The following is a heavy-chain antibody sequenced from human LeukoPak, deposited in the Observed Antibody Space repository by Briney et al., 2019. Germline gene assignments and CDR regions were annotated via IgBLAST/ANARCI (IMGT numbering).Heavy chain of an antibody. J-gene: IGHJ4*02. CDR2: INQDGSET. CDR3: ARAGSSGSVDY. CDR1: GFTFSIYW. Sequence: GSLRLSCVPSGFTFSIYWMSWVRQAPGKGLEWVANINQDGSETYHVDSVKGRFTISRDNGENSLYLQMNGLRVEDTAVYYCARAGSSGSVDYWGQGTLVTVSS. V-gene: IGHV3-7*01. D-gene: IGHD6-19*01.